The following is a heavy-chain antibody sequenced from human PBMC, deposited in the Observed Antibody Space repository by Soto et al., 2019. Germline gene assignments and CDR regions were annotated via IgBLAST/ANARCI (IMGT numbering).Heavy chain of an antibody. V-gene: IGHV6-1*01. Sequence: RSQTLSLTFDISGDSVSSSSAAWNCISQSPSRGLEWLGRTYYRSKWIHEYTVSMESRITINPDTSKNQFSLHIYSVTPEDTAVYYCAGVVWFRGMDVWGQGTPVTVSS. CDR3: AGVVWFRGMDV. J-gene: IGHJ6*02. D-gene: IGHD3-16*01. CDR1: GDSVSSSSAA. CDR2: TYYRSKWIH.